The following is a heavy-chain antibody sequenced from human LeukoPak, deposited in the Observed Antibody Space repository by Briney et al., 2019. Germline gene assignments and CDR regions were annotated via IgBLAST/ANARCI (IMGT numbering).Heavy chain of an antibody. CDR2: ISSSSYI. CDR1: GFTFSSYS. D-gene: IGHD3-9*01. V-gene: IGHV3-21*01. CDR3: ARATYDILTGGEDYFDY. J-gene: IGHJ4*02. Sequence: GGSLRLSCAASGFTFSSYSMNWVRQAPGKGLDWVSSISSSSYIYYAESVKGRFTISRDNAKNSLYLQMNSLRAEDTAVYYCARATYDILTGGEDYFDYWGQGTLVTVSS.